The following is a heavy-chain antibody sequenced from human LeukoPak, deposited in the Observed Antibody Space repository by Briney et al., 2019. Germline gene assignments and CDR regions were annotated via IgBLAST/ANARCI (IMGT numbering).Heavy chain of an antibody. V-gene: IGHV4-30-4*01. CDR1: GGSISSGDYY. CDR3: ARLWSGYYYYGMDV. J-gene: IGHJ6*02. Sequence: SQTLSLTCTVSGGSISSGDYYWSWIRQPPGKGLEWIGYIYYSGSTYYNPSLKSRVTISVDTSKNQFSLKLSSVTAADTAVYYCARLWSGYYYYGMDVWGQGTTVTVSS. CDR2: IYYSGST. D-gene: IGHD3-3*01.